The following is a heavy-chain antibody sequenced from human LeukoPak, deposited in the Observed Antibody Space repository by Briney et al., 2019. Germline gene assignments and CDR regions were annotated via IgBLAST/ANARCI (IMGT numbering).Heavy chain of an antibody. Sequence: GGSLRLSCAASGFPFSSYTMNWVRQAPGKGLEWVSSIRSSSSNIYYADSVKGRFTISRDNAKNSLYLQMNSLRAEDTAVYYCARDRVSMKARGEPDYWGPGTLVTVSS. CDR3: ARDRVSMKARGEPDY. CDR2: IRSSSSNI. J-gene: IGHJ4*02. D-gene: IGHD3-22*01. V-gene: IGHV3-21*01. CDR1: GFPFSSYT.